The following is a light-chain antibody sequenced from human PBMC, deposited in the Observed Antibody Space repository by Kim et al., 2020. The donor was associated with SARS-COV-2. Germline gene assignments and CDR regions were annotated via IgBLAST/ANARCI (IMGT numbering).Light chain of an antibody. CDR2: EDN. Sequence: GKQVTISCTGSSRRIASNYVQWYQQRPGSAPTTVIYEDNQRPSGVPDRFSGSIDSSSNSASLTISGLKTEDEADYYCQSYDSSNWVFGGGTQLTVL. V-gene: IGLV6-57*02. CDR1: SRRIASNY. J-gene: IGLJ3*02. CDR3: QSYDSSNWV.